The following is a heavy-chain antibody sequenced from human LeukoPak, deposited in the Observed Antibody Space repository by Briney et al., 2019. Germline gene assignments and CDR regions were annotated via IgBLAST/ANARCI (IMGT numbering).Heavy chain of an antibody. Sequence: GGSLRLSCAASGFTFSAYRMSWVRQAPGKGLEWVANIQPDGGEKYYVDSVKGRFSISRDYAKNSLYLQMNSLRAEDTAVYYCARPGYSGYAFDCWGQGTLVTVSS. CDR3: ARPGYSGYAFDC. V-gene: IGHV3-7*05. CDR2: IQPDGGEK. D-gene: IGHD5-12*01. J-gene: IGHJ4*02. CDR1: GFTFSAYR.